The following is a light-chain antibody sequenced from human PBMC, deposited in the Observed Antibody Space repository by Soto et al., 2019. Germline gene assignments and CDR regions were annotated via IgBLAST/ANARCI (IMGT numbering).Light chain of an antibody. CDR1: SSGIGTYNY. CDR3: CSCTTSSTWL. CDR2: EVN. Sequence: QSVLTQPASVSGSPGQSITISCSETSSGIGTYNYVSWYQLHPGKVPKLIIYEVNNRPSGISPRFSGSKSGKTASLTISGLQAEDEADYYCCSCTTSSTWLFGGGTKLTVL. J-gene: IGLJ3*02. V-gene: IGLV2-23*02.